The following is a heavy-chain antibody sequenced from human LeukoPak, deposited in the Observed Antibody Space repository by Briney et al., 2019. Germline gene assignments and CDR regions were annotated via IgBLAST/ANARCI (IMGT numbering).Heavy chain of an antibody. CDR2: INPSGGST. V-gene: IGHV1-46*01. J-gene: IGHJ4*02. CDR3: ARDDSSGYYYEGFDY. Sequence: GASVKVSCKASGYTFTSHYMHWVRQAPGQGLEWMGIINPSGGSTSYAQKFQGRVTMTRDMSTSTVYMELSSLRSEDTAVYYCARDDSSGYYYEGFDYWGQGTLVTVSS. CDR1: GYTFTSHY. D-gene: IGHD3-22*01.